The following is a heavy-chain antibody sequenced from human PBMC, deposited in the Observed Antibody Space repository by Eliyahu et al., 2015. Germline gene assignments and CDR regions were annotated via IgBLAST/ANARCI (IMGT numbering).Heavy chain of an antibody. D-gene: IGHD6-13*01. J-gene: IGHJ6*02. Sequence: QVTLRESGPALVKPTQTLTLTCTFSGFSLSTSGMCVSWIRQPPGKALEWLALIDWDDDKYYSTSLKTRLTISKDTSKNQVVLTMTNMDPVDTATYYCARVLAEVAAAGTMGAGGMDVWGQGTTVTVSS. CDR1: GFSLSTSGMC. CDR3: ARVLAEVAAAGTMGAGGMDV. V-gene: IGHV2-70*01. CDR2: IDWDDDK.